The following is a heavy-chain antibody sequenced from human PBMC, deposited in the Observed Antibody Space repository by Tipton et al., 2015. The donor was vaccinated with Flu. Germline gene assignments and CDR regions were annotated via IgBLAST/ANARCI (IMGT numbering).Heavy chain of an antibody. CDR2: IKQDGSEK. V-gene: IGHV3-7*04. CDR1: GFTFSSYW. D-gene: IGHD2-2*01. Sequence: SLRLSCAASGFTFSSYWMSWVRQASGKGLEWVANIKQDGSEKYYVDSVKGRFTISRDNAKNSLYLQMNSLRAEDTAVYYCARGGVVPAARFYWGQGTLVTVSS. J-gene: IGHJ4*02. CDR3: ARGGVVPAARFY.